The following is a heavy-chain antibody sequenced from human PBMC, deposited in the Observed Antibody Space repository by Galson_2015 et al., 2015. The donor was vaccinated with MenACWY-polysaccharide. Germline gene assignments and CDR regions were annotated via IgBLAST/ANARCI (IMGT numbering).Heavy chain of an antibody. J-gene: IGHJ6*04. CDR3: SRLQSKYMDV. D-gene: IGHD4-11*01. Sequence: SLRLSCAASGFTFSDYYMTWLRQAPGKGLDWVTLIYYDGSKKEYADSVKGRFTISRDNSKNTLYLQMDSLRAEDTAVYYCSRLQSKYMDVWGKGTTVTVSS. V-gene: IGHV3-33*08. CDR1: GFTFSDYY. CDR2: IYYDGSKK.